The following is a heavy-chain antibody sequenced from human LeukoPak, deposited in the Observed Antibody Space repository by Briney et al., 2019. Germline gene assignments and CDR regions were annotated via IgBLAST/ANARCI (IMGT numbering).Heavy chain of an antibody. V-gene: IGHV3-30*18. Sequence: GRSLRLSCAASGFTFSSYGMHWVRQAPGKGLEWVAVISYDGSNKYYADSVKGRFTFSRDNSKNTLYLQMNSLRAEDTAVYYCAKDLSAAGGTTNWGGFYYYYYYGMDVWGQGTTVTVSS. D-gene: IGHD6-13*01. J-gene: IGHJ6*02. CDR2: ISYDGSNK. CDR1: GFTFSSYG. CDR3: AKDLSAAGGTTNWGGFYYYYYYGMDV.